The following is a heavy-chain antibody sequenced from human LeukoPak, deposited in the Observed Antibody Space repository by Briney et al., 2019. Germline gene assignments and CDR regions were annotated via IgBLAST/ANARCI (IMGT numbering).Heavy chain of an antibody. CDR2: ISGRTGST. Sequence: GGSLRLSCAASGFTFSTNAMSWVRQAPGKGLEWVSAISGRTGSTYYSDSVKGRFTISRDNSKSPLYLQMDSLRAEDTAVYYCAKCGNSGCHLIDYWGQGTLVTVSS. CDR3: AKCGNSGCHLIDY. V-gene: IGHV3-23*01. J-gene: IGHJ4*02. CDR1: GFTFSTNA. D-gene: IGHD5-12*01.